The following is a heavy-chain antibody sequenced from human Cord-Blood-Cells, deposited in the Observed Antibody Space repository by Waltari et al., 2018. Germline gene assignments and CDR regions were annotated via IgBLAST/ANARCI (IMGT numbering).Heavy chain of an antibody. CDR1: GGSISSSSYY. Sequence: QLQLQESGPGLVKPSETLSLTCTVSGGSISSSSYYWGWIRQPPGKGLGWIGSIYYSGSTSHNPSRKSRVTISVDTSKNQFSLRLSSVTAADTAVYYCARRKGRGSYFDYWGQGTLVTVSS. V-gene: IGHV4-39*07. CDR3: ARRKGRGSYFDY. J-gene: IGHJ4*02. D-gene: IGHD1-26*01. CDR2: IYYSGST.